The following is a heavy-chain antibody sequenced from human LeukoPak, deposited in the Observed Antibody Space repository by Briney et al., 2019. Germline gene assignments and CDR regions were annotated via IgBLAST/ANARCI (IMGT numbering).Heavy chain of an antibody. CDR3: ARGLYSSSYYYYYMDV. CDR1: GASLSGSGYY. Sequence: PSETLSLTCAVSGASLSGSGYYLGWVRQAPGKGLEWVSSINGIGGSTYYADSVKGRFTISRDNSKNTLYLQMNSLRAEDTAVYYCARGLYSSSYYYYYMDVWGKGTTVTVSS. J-gene: IGHJ6*03. V-gene: IGHV3-23*01. CDR2: INGIGGST. D-gene: IGHD6-6*01.